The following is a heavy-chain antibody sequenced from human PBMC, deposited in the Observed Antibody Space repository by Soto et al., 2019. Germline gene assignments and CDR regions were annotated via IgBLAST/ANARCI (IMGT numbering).Heavy chain of an antibody. J-gene: IGHJ6*03. CDR1: GFTFISYG. CDR2: ISSSSSYI. CDR3: AVDGESPSDYYMDV. Sequence: GGSLRLSCAASGFTFISYGMNWVRQAPGKGLEWVSSISSSSSYIYYADSVKGRFTISRDNAKTSLYLQMNSLRAEDTAVYYCAVDGESPSDYYMDVWGEGTTVTVSS. V-gene: IGHV3-21*01. D-gene: IGHD3-10*01.